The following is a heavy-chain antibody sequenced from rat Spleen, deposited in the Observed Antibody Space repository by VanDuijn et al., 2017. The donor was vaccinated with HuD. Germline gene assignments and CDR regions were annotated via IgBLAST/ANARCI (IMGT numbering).Heavy chain of an antibody. J-gene: IGHJ4*01. CDR3: ARQGLTTEGRGPRYYYVMDA. Sequence: EVQLVESGGGLVQPGRSLKLSCAASGFTFSDYYMAWVRQAPTKGLEWVASISTGGDNSYYRDSVKGRFTISRNNAKSTLYLEMDSLRSGDTATFYCARQGLTTEGRGPRYYYVMDAWGQGASVTVSS. D-gene: IGHD1-11*01. CDR2: ISTGGDNS. CDR1: GFTFSDYY. V-gene: IGHV5-25*01.